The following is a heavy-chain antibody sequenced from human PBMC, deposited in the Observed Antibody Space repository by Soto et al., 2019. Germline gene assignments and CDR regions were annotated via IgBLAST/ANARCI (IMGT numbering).Heavy chain of an antibody. CDR3: ARDRNITMSHPPDW. V-gene: IGHV3-11*05. Sequence: PGGSLRLSCAASGFTFSDYYMTWIRQAPGKGLEWVSHISTSSTYTNYADSVKGRFTISRDNAKNSLYLQMNSLRAEDTAVYYCARDRNITMSHPPDWWGQGTLVTVSS. CDR2: ISTSSTYT. J-gene: IGHJ4*02. CDR1: GFTFSDYY. D-gene: IGHD3-10*02.